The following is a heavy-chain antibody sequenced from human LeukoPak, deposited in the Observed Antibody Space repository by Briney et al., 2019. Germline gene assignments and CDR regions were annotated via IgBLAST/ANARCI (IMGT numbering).Heavy chain of an antibody. CDR2: IYIGGST. CDR1: GGSISSYY. J-gene: IGHJ3*02. D-gene: IGHD2-2*01. V-gene: IGHV4-4*07. Sequence: SETLSLTCIVSGGSISSYYWDWIRQSAGKGLEWIGRIYIGGSTSYNPSLKSRVTMSVDTSKIQFSLNLTSVTAADTAMYYCARGPRMVAMNGYAFDIWGPGTTVIVSS. CDR3: ARGPRMVAMNGYAFDI.